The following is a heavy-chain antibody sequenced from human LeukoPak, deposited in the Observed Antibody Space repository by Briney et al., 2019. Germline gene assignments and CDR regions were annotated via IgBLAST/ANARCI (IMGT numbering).Heavy chain of an antibody. Sequence: ASVKVSCKASGYTFTSYGISWVRQAPGQGLEWMGWISAYNGNTNYAQKLQGRVTMTTDTSTSTAYMELRSLRSDDTAVYYCAREMKVRYFDWLHNYYYGMDVGGQGTTVTVSS. V-gene: IGHV1-18*01. CDR3: AREMKVRYFDWLHNYYYGMDV. CDR2: ISAYNGNT. CDR1: GYTFTSYG. J-gene: IGHJ6*02. D-gene: IGHD3-9*01.